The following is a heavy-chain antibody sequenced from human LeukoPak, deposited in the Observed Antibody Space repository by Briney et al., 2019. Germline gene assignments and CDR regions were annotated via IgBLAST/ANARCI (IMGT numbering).Heavy chain of an antibody. Sequence: ASVKVSCKASGYTFTGCYMHWVRQAPGQGLEWMGWINPNSGGTNYAQKFQDRVTMTGDTSISTAYLELSSLRSDDTAVFYCARSYFDVLTNYYMWLAPWGQGTLVTVSS. CDR1: GYTFTGCY. V-gene: IGHV1-2*02. CDR2: INPNSGGT. D-gene: IGHD3-9*01. CDR3: ARSYFDVLTNYYMWLAP. J-gene: IGHJ5*02.